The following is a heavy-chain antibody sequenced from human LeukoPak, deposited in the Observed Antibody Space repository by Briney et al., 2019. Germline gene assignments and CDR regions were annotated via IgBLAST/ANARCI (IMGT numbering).Heavy chain of an antibody. CDR2: ISGSGGST. CDR1: GFIFSIYS. Sequence: GGSLRLSCSASGFIFSIYSMYWVRQAPGKGLEWVSAISGSGGSTYYADSVKGRFTISRDNSKNTLYLQMNSLRAEDTAVYYCAKVVAEMATNWGQGTLVTVSS. J-gene: IGHJ4*02. CDR3: AKVVAEMATN. V-gene: IGHV3-23*01. D-gene: IGHD5-24*01.